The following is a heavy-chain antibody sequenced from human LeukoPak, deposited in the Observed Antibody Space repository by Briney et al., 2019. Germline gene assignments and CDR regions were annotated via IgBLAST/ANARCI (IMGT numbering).Heavy chain of an antibody. D-gene: IGHD1-26*01. Sequence: SEALSLTCAVYGGSFSGYYWSWIRQPPGKGLEWIGEINHSGSTNYNPSLKSRVTISVDTSKNQFSLKLSSVTAADTAVYYCARTALGFDYWGQGTLVTVSS. CDR2: INHSGST. CDR3: ARTALGFDY. V-gene: IGHV4-34*01. CDR1: GGSFSGYY. J-gene: IGHJ4*02.